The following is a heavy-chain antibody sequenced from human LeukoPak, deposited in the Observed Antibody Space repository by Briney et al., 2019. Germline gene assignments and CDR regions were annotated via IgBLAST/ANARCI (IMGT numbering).Heavy chain of an antibody. V-gene: IGHV1-2*02. CDR2: INPNTGGT. D-gene: IGHD1-26*01. CDR1: GYTFTDYY. J-gene: IGHJ5*02. Sequence: ASVKVSCKASGYTFTDYYVHWVRQAPGQGLEWVGCINPNTGGTKSGMKFQGRVTMTRDTSISTAYMEVSSLGSDDTAVYYCTRADSGSYLAWFDPWGQGTLVTVSS. CDR3: TRADSGSYLAWFDP.